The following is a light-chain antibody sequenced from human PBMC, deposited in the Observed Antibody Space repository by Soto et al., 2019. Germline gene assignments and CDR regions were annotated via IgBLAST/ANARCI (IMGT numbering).Light chain of an antibody. CDR3: QQGST. Sequence: EIVLTQSPGTLSLSPGERATLSCRASQSVSSSYLAGYQQKPGQAPRLLIYGASSRATGIPDRFSGSGSGTDFTLTISRLEPEDFAVYYCQQGSTFGQGTKVDIK. V-gene: IGKV3-20*01. CDR1: QSVSSSY. CDR2: GAS. J-gene: IGKJ2*01.